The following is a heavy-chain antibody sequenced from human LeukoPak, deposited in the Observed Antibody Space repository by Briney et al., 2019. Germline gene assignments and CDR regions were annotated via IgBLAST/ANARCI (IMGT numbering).Heavy chain of an antibody. D-gene: IGHD6-13*01. CDR2: ISSNGGST. CDR3: VRSRQQLLGYYDY. V-gene: IGHV3-64*01. J-gene: IGHJ4*02. CDR1: GFTFSSYS. Sequence: GGSLRLSCAASGFTFSSYSMHWVRQAPGKGLEYVSAISSNGGSTSYANSVKGRFTISRDNSKNTLYLQMGSLRAEDMAVYYCVRSRQQLLGYYDYWGQGTLVTVST.